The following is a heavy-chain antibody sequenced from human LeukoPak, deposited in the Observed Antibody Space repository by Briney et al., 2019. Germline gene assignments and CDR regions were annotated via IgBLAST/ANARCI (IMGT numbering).Heavy chain of an antibody. CDR3: AHDSSGYQYYFDY. J-gene: IGHJ4*02. D-gene: IGHD3-22*01. CDR2: IIPIFGTA. CDR1: GGTFSSYA. V-gene: IGHV1-69*13. Sequence: SVKVSCKASGGTFSSYAISWVRQALGQGLEWMGGIIPIFGTANYAQKFQGRVTITADESTSTAYMELSSLRSEDTAVYYCAHDSSGYQYYFDYWGQGTLVTVSS.